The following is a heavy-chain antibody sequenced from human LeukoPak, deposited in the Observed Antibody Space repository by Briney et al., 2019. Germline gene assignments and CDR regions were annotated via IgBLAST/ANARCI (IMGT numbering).Heavy chain of an antibody. Sequence: ASVKLSGKAAGYTFTGYYLHWVRQAPGQGLEWMGWINPNSGGTNYAQKFQGRVTMTRDTSISTAYMELSRLRSDDTAVYYCARVRTISSQVDFQHWGQGTLVTVSS. CDR2: INPNSGGT. J-gene: IGHJ1*01. V-gene: IGHV1-2*02. CDR3: ARVRTISSQVDFQH. D-gene: IGHD6-13*01. CDR1: GYTFTGYY.